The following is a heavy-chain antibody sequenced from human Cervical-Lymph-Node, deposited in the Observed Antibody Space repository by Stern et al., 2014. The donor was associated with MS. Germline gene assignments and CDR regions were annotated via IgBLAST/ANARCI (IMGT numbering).Heavy chain of an antibody. CDR2: TIPIFGTA. D-gene: IGHD3-10*01. CDR3: GRAASTTSSYNF. CDR1: GGSFINNV. J-gene: IGHJ4*02. Sequence: VQLVESGAEVKKPGSSVKVSCQASGGSFINNVISWVRQAPGQGLEWMGGTIPIFGTALYAQKFRGRVTITADDSTPPAYMALRSLRSDDTAVYFCGRAASTTSSYNFWGLGTLVTVSS. V-gene: IGHV1-69*01.